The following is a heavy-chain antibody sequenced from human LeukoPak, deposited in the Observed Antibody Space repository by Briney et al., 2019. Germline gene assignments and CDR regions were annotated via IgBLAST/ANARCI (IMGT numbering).Heavy chain of an antibody. CDR3: ARDHNRRWELLDGYYFDY. D-gene: IGHD1-26*01. J-gene: IGHJ4*02. Sequence: GASVKVSSKASGYTFTGYYMHWVRQAPGQGLEWMGWINPNSGGTNYAQKFQGRVTMTRDTSISTAYMELSRLRSDDTAVYYCARDHNRRWELLDGYYFDYWGQGTLVTVSS. CDR1: GYTFTGYY. CDR2: INPNSGGT. V-gene: IGHV1-2*02.